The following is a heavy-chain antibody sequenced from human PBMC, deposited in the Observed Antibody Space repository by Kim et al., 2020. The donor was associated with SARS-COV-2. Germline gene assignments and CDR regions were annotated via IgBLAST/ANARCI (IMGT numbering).Heavy chain of an antibody. D-gene: IGHD6-13*01. CDR3: ARAGYSSSWYVFDY. J-gene: IGHJ4*02. V-gene: IGHV1-69*01. Sequence: QRFQDRVTITADESTSTAYMELSSLRSEDTAVYYCARAGYSSSWYVFDYWGQGTLVTVSS.